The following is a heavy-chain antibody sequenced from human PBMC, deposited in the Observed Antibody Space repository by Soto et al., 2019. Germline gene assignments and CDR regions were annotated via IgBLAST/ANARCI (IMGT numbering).Heavy chain of an antibody. V-gene: IGHV1-3*01. Sequence: GASVKVSCKASGYTFTSYAMHWVRQAPGQRLEWMGWINAGNGNTKYSQKFQGRVTITRDTSASTAYMELSSLRSEDTAVYYCASDVFYYYDSSGYPGYWGQGTLVTSPQ. CDR1: GYTFTSYA. CDR3: ASDVFYYYDSSGYPGY. J-gene: IGHJ4*02. CDR2: INAGNGNT. D-gene: IGHD3-22*01.